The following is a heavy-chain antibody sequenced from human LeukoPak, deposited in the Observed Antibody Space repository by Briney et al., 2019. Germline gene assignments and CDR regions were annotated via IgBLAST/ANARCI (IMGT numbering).Heavy chain of an antibody. V-gene: IGHV4-39*01. Sequence: SETLSLTCTVSGGSISSSSYYWGWIRQPPGKGLEWIGSIYYSGSTYYDPSLKSRVTISVDTSKNQFSLKLSSVTAADTAVYYCASPVVPAATHSYWDPGMDVWGQGTTVTVSS. CDR3: ASPVVPAATHSYWDPGMDV. CDR1: GGSISSSSYY. J-gene: IGHJ6*02. D-gene: IGHD2-2*01. CDR2: IYYSGST.